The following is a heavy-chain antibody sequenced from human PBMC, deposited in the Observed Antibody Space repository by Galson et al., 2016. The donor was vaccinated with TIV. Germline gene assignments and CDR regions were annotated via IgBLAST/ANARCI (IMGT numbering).Heavy chain of an antibody. Sequence: SLRLSCAASGFTFSIFAMTWVRQAPRMGLEWVSAISRGGGGTYYADSVKGRLTISRDNSKNTLFLQMTSLSAEDTAVYYCTKVPSSGCSYYYGLDVWGQGTTVPVTS. CDR1: GFTFSIFA. CDR2: ISRGGGGT. D-gene: IGHD3-22*01. V-gene: IGHV3-23*01. CDR3: TKVPSSGCSYYYGLDV. J-gene: IGHJ6*02.